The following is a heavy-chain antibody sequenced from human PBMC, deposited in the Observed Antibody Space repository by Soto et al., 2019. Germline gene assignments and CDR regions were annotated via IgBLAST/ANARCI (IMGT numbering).Heavy chain of an antibody. D-gene: IGHD3-10*01. V-gene: IGHV4-39*01. Sequence: QLQLQESGPGLVKPSETLSLTCTVSGGSISSSSYYWGWIRQPPGKGLEWIGSIYYSGSTYYNPSLKSRVTIPVDTSKNQFSLKLSSVTAADTAGYLCARRGLWFGELFDYWGQGTLVTVSS. CDR1: GGSISSSSYY. CDR2: IYYSGST. CDR3: ARRGLWFGELFDY. J-gene: IGHJ4*02.